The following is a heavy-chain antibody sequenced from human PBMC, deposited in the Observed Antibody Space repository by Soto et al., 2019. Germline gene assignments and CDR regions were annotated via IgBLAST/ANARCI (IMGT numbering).Heavy chain of an antibody. CDR3: ARVDDYGGNSDY. CDR1: GGSISSGDYY. J-gene: IGHJ4*02. CDR2: IYYSGST. V-gene: IGHV4-30-4*01. Sequence: SETLSLTCTVSGGSISSGDYYWSWIRQPPGKGLEWIGYIYYSGSTYYNPSLKSRVTISVDTSKNQFSLKLSSVTAADTAVYYCARVDDYGGNSDYWGQGTLVTVSS. D-gene: IGHD4-17*01.